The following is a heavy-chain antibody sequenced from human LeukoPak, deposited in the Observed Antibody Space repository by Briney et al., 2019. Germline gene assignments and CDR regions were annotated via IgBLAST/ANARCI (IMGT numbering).Heavy chain of an antibody. CDR3: ARRGYYDSSGYYFDY. V-gene: IGHV1-69*04. Sequence: SVKVSCKASGGTFSSYAISWVRQAPGQGLEWMGRIIPILGIANYAQKFQGRVTITADKSTSTAYMELSSLRSEDTAVYYCARRGYYDSSGYYFDYWGQGTLVTVSS. CDR1: GGTFSSYA. J-gene: IGHJ4*02. CDR2: IIPILGIA. D-gene: IGHD3-22*01.